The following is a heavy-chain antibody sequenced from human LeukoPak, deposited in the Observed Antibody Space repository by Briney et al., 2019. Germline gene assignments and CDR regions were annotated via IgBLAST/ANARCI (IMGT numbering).Heavy chain of an antibody. CDR2: ISSSSSYI. V-gene: IGHV3-21*01. CDR1: GFTFSSYS. CDR3: ARLRLVVATRFRRNGDFDY. D-gene: IGHD2-15*01. Sequence: PGGSLRLSCAASGFTFSSYSMNWVRQAPGKGLEWVSSISSSSSYIYYADSVKGRFTISRDDAKNSLYLQMNSLRAEDTAVYYCARLRLVVATRFRRNGDFDYWGQGTLVTVSS. J-gene: IGHJ4*02.